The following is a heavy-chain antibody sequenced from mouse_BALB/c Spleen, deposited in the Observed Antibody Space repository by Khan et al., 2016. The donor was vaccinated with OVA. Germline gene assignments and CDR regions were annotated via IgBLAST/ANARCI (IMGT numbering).Heavy chain of an antibody. J-gene: IGHJ1*01. D-gene: IGHD1-1*02. Sequence: QVQLQQSGAELVKPGASVKLSCKASGYTFTNYDINWVRQRPEQGLEWIGWIFPGDDSTKYNEKFKGKATLTTDKSSSTAYMLLSRLTSGDSAVYFCAARYYGGNLYWYFDVWGAGTAVTVSS. CDR3: AARYYGGNLYWYFDV. V-gene: IGHV1-85*01. CDR1: GYTFTNYD. CDR2: IFPGDDST.